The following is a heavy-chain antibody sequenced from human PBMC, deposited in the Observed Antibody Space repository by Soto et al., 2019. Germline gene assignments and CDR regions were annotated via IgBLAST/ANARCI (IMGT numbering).Heavy chain of an antibody. J-gene: IGHJ6*02. CDR3: ARCITLVRGVRSYGMDV. Sequence: QVQLVQSGAEEKKPGASVKVSCKASGYAFNTYEMHWVHQAPGQRLEWMAWINAGNGNTKYSTNFQGRLTITRDTSASTVYMELSSLTSEDTAAYYCARCITLVRGVRSYGMDVWGQGTTVTVSS. V-gene: IGHV1-3*05. CDR1: GYAFNTYE. CDR2: INAGNGNT. D-gene: IGHD3-10*01.